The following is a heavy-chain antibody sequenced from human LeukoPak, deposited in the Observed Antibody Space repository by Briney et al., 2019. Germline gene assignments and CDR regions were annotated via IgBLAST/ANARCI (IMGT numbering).Heavy chain of an antibody. Sequence: SDTLSLTCAVYGRSFSAYYWSWFRQPPGKGLDWIGEINHSGSTNYNPSLKSRVTISVETSKNQFSLKLTSVTAADTAVYYCARAIYKSTGTYGYWGQGTLVTVSS. D-gene: IGHD1-1*01. CDR1: GRSFSAYY. J-gene: IGHJ4*02. CDR2: INHSGST. V-gene: IGHV4-34*01. CDR3: ARAIYKSTGTYGY.